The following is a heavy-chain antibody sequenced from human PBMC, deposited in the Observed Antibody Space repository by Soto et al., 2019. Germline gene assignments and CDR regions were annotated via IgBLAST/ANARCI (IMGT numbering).Heavy chain of an antibody. CDR3: AKLRKQQLHPNWFDP. D-gene: IGHD6-13*01. Sequence: GGSLRLSCAASGFTFSSYAMSWVRQAPGKGLEWVSAISGSGGSTYYADSVKGRFTISRDNSKNTLYLQMNSLRAEDTAVYYCAKLRKQQLHPNWFDPWGQGTLVTVSS. J-gene: IGHJ5*02. V-gene: IGHV3-23*01. CDR1: GFTFSSYA. CDR2: ISGSGGST.